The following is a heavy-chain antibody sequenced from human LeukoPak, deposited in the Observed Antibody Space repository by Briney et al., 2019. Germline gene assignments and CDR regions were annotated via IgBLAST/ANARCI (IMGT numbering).Heavy chain of an antibody. CDR3: AGERTGTEAFRWFDP. CDR1: GGSISSGGYY. Sequence: SETLSLTCTVSGGSISSGGYYWSWIRQHPGKGLEWIGYIYYSGSTYYNPSLKSRVTISVDTSKNQFSLKLSSVTAADTAGYYCAGERTGTEAFRWFDPWGQGTLVTVSS. V-gene: IGHV4-31*03. CDR2: IYYSGST. J-gene: IGHJ5*02. D-gene: IGHD1/OR15-1a*01.